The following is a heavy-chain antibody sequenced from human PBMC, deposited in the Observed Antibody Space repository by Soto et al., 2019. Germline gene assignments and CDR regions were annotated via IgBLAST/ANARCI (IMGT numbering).Heavy chain of an antibody. CDR3: AREEVVITAYYYYGMDV. J-gene: IGHJ6*02. CDR2: ISYDGSNK. D-gene: IGHD3-22*01. CDR1: GFTFSSYA. V-gene: IGHV3-30-3*01. Sequence: GGSLRLSCAASGFTFSSYAMHWVRQAPGTGLEWVAVISYDGSNKYYADSVNGRFTISRDNSKNTLYLQMNSLRAEDTAVYYCAREEVVITAYYYYGMDVWGQGTTVTVSS.